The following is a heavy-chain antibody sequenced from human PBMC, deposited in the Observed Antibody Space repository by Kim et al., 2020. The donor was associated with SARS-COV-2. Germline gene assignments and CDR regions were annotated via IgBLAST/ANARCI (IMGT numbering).Heavy chain of an antibody. Sequence: YAQGFTGRFVFSLDTSVSTAYLQISSLKAEDTAVYYCARDWYLDYYGMDVWGQGTTVTVSS. V-gene: IGHV7-4-1*02. J-gene: IGHJ6*02. CDR3: ARDWYLDYYGMDV. D-gene: IGHD6-13*01.